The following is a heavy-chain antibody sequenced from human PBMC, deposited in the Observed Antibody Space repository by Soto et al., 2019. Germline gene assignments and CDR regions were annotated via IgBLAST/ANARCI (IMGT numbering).Heavy chain of an antibody. D-gene: IGHD3-16*01. J-gene: IGHJ6*02. Sequence: ASVKVSCKASGYTFSDFDINWLRQASGQGPEWMGWMNAKSGDTFFAQRFQGKFNMTWDTSLSTAYMEVGSLTSDDTAIYYCARGNPFNYAGFDVWGQGTPVTVSS. CDR3: ARGNPFNYAGFDV. CDR1: GYTFSDFD. CDR2: MNAKSGDT. V-gene: IGHV1-8*01.